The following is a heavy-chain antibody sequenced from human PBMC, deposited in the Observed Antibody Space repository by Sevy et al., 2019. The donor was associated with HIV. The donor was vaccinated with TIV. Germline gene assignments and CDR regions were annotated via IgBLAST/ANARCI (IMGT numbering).Heavy chain of an antibody. CDR3: TRVRGTISPYYYFGMDV. J-gene: IGHJ6*02. Sequence: GGSLRLSCTASGFKFGDYAMSWLRQAPGKGLEWVGFIRSQTFGGTTEYAASVKDRFAISRDDSRSMAYLQMDSLTTEDTAIYFCTRVRGTISPYYYFGMDVWGQGTTVTVSS. CDR2: IRSQTFGGTT. CDR1: GFKFGDYA. V-gene: IGHV3-49*03. D-gene: IGHD3-16*01.